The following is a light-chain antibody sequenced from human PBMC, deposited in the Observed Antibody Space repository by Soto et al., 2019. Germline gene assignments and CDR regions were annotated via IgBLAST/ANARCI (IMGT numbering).Light chain of an antibody. CDR3: AAWDVSLVV. CDR1: SSNIGTNT. CDR2: SDN. V-gene: IGLV1-44*01. Sequence: QAVVTQPPSASGTPGQRVTISCSGSSSNIGTNTAIWYQQLPGAAPKLLIYSDNQRPSGVPDRLSGSKSGTSASLAISGLQSEDEADYYCAAWDVSLVVFGGGTQLTVL. J-gene: IGLJ2*01.